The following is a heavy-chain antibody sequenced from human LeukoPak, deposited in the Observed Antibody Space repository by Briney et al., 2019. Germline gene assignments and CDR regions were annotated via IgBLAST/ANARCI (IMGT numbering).Heavy chain of an antibody. V-gene: IGHV3-23*01. CDR1: GFTFSSYA. J-gene: IGHJ4*02. CDR3: ANLPPGIAVAGTARDY. Sequence: GGSLRLSCAASGFTFSSYAMSWVRQAPGKGLEWVSATSGSGGSTYYADSVKGRFTISRDNSKNTLYLQMNGLRAEDTAVYYCANLPPGIAVAGTARDYWGQGTLVTVSS. D-gene: IGHD6-19*01. CDR2: TSGSGGST.